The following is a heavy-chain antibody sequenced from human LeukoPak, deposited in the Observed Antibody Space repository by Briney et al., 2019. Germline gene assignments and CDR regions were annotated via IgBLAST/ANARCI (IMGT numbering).Heavy chain of an antibody. D-gene: IGHD3-22*01. J-gene: IGHJ4*02. Sequence: PSETLSLTCTVSGGSISSYYWSWIRQPPVKGLGWIGYIYYSGSTNYNPSPKSRVTISVDTSKNQFSLKLSSVTAADTAVYYCARYVREADSCGYYFYFDYWGQGTLVTVSS. CDR1: GGSISSYY. V-gene: IGHV4-59*08. CDR3: ARYVREADSCGYYFYFDY. CDR2: IYYSGST.